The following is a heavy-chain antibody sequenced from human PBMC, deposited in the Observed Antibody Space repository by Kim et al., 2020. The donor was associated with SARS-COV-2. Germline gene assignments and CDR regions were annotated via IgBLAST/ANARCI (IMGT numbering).Heavy chain of an antibody. J-gene: IGHJ4*02. V-gene: IGHV3-21*01. CDR3: ARGWFGQVGDY. CDR2: I. D-gene: IGHD3-10*01. Sequence: IYYADSVEGRFTISRDNARNSVYLHMNSLRVDDTAIYYCARGWFGQVGDYWGRGARVTVSS.